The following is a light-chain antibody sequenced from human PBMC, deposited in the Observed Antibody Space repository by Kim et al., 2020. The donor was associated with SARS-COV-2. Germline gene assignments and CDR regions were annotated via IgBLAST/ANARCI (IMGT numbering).Light chain of an antibody. CDR2: GAS. CDR1: QGIGNY. Sequence: ASVGDRVTIPGRASQGIGNYLAWFQQKPGKAPKSLIYGASTLQNGVPSRFGGSGSGRDFTLTISNLQPEDCATYYCQQYDCYPLTFGGGTKVDIK. J-gene: IGKJ4*01. V-gene: IGKV1-16*01. CDR3: QQYDCYPLT.